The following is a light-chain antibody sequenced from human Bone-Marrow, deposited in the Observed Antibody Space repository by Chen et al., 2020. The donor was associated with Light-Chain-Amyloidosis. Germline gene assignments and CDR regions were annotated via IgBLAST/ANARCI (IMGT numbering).Light chain of an antibody. Sequence: SYELTQPPSVPVSPGQTARITCSGDDLPTKYAYWYKQKPGQAPVLVIHRDTERPSGISERFSGSSSGTTATLTISGVQAEDEADYHCQSADSSDTYEVIFGGGTKLTVL. CDR1: DLPTKY. V-gene: IGLV3-25*03. CDR2: RDT. J-gene: IGLJ2*01. CDR3: QSADSSDTYEVI.